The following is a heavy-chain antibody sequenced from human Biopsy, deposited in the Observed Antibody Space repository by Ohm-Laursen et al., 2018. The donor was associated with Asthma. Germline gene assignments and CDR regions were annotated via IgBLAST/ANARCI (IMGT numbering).Heavy chain of an antibody. D-gene: IGHD2-2*01. CDR2: INSVFGTT. V-gene: IGHV1-69*01. CDR1: GGTFNTYV. CDR3: ARKAGSCISRTCYSLDF. Sequence: SSVKVSCKSLGGTFNTYVIGWVRQAPGQGLEWMGGINSVFGTTTYPKKFQDRVTITADDSTSTVYMELSSLRSEDTAVYYCARKAGSCISRTCYSLDFWGQGTLVTVSS. J-gene: IGHJ4*02.